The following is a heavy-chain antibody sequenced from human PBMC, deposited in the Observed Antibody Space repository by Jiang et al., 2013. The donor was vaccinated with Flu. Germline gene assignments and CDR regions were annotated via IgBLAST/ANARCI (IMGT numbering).Heavy chain of an antibody. CDR2: IYTSGST. V-gene: IGHV4-61*02. Sequence: GPGLVKPSQTLSLTCTVSGGSISSGSYYWSWIRQPAGKGLEWIGRIYTSGSTNYNPSLKSRVTISVDTSKNQFSLKLSSVTAADTAVYYCARAPYYYGSGSYGAFDYWGQGNPGHRLL. D-gene: IGHD3-10*01. CDR3: ARAPYYYGSGSYGAFDY. CDR1: GGSISSGSYY. J-gene: IGHJ4*02.